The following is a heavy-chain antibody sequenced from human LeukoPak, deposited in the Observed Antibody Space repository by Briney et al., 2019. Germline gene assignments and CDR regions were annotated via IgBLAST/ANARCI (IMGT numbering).Heavy chain of an antibody. D-gene: IGHD2-15*01. Sequence: SVKVSCKASGGTFSSYAISWVRQAPGQGLEWMGRIIPILGIANYAQKFQGRVTITADKSTSTAYMELSSLRSGDTAVYYCASYCSGGSCYDAFDIWGQGTMVTVSS. CDR1: GGTFSSYA. CDR3: ASYCSGGSCYDAFDI. J-gene: IGHJ3*02. CDR2: IIPILGIA. V-gene: IGHV1-69*04.